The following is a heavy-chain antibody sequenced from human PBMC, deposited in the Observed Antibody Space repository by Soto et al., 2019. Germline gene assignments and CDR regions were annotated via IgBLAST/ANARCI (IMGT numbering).Heavy chain of an antibody. CDR1: GYSFTIYW. D-gene: IGHD5-18*01. J-gene: IGHJ4*02. V-gene: IGHV5-51*01. CDR2: IYPGDSET. Sequence: RESLKISCKGSGYSFTIYWIAWVRQMPGKGMEWMGIIYPGDSETRYSPSFQGQVTISADKSINTAYLQWSSLRASDTVMYYCARGDTAMAPYYFDYWGQGTLVTVSS. CDR3: ARGDTAMAPYYFDY.